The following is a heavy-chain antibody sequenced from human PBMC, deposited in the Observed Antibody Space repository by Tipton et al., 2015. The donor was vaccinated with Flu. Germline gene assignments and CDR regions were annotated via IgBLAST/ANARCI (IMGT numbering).Heavy chain of an antibody. CDR1: GYSISSRYY. J-gene: IGHJ4*02. CDR2: VYHGGTT. Sequence: GLVKPSETLSLTCTVSGYSISSRYYWGWIRQPPGKGLEWIGCVYHGGTTYYNPSLKSRVAISLDTFKNQFSLKLTSVTAADTAVYYCATTTYYYGSGSHDYWGQGTLVTVSS. V-gene: IGHV4-38-2*02. D-gene: IGHD3-10*01. CDR3: ATTTYYYGSGSHDY.